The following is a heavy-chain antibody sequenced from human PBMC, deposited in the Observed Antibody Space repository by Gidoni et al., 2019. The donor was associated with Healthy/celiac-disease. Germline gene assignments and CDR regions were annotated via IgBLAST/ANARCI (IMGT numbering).Heavy chain of an antibody. CDR3: ARSKDEYYYYGMDV. CDR2: IWYDGRNK. Sequence: QVQLVESGGGVVQPGRSLRLSCAASGFTFSSYGMHWVRQAPGKGLEWVAVIWYDGRNKYYADSVKGRFTISRDNSKNTLYLQMNSLRAEDTAVYYCARSKDEYYYYGMDVWGQGTTVTVSS. CDR1: GFTFSSYG. V-gene: IGHV3-33*01. J-gene: IGHJ6*02.